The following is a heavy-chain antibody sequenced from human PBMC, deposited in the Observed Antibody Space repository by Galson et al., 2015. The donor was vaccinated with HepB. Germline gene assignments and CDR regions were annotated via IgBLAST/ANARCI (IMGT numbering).Heavy chain of an antibody. Sequence: SVKVSCKASGYTFTSYGISWVRQAPGQGLEWMGWISAYNGNTNYAQKLQGRVTMTTDTSTSTAYMELRSLRSDDTAMYYCARVRVGATMDAFDIWGQGTMVTVSS. CDR2: ISAYNGNT. D-gene: IGHD1-26*01. CDR1: GYTFTSYG. J-gene: IGHJ3*02. CDR3: ARVRVGATMDAFDI. V-gene: IGHV1-18*04.